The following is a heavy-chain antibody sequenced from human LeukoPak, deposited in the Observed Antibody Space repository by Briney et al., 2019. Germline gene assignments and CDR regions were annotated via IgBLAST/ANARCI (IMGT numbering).Heavy chain of an antibody. CDR2: VKSDVSTI. Sequence: GGALRLSCAASRFTLSSYRMHWVCQTPGKGLVWVSRVKSDVSTISYADPVEGRFTISRENAKNTLYLQMNSLRAEDTAVYYCAKDGTGGYYYLDYWGQGTLVTVSS. J-gene: IGHJ4*02. V-gene: IGHV3-74*01. D-gene: IGHD3-22*01. CDR3: AKDGTGGYYYLDY. CDR1: RFTLSSYR.